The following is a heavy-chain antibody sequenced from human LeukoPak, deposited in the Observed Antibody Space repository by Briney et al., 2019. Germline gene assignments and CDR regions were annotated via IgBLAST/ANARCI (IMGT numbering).Heavy chain of an antibody. Sequence: GGSLRLSCAASGFAVSSNYMSWVRQAPGKGLEWVSVIYSGGSTYYADSVKGRFTISRHNSKNTLYLQMNSLRAEDTAVYYCARRGYSYGPPGAFDIWGQGTMVTVSS. D-gene: IGHD5-18*01. CDR3: ARRGYSYGPPGAFDI. CDR1: GFAVSSNY. CDR2: IYSGGST. V-gene: IGHV3-53*04. J-gene: IGHJ3*02.